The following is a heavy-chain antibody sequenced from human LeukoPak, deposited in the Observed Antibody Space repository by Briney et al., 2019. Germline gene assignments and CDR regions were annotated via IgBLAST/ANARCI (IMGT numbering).Heavy chain of an antibody. Sequence: ASVKVSCKASGYTFTSYYMHWVRQAPGQGLEWMGIINPSGGSTSCAQKFQGRVTMTRDMSTSTVYMELSSLRSEDTAVYYCARDARAADSSGYHDAFDIWGQGTMVTVSS. CDR2: INPSGGST. V-gene: IGHV1-46*01. D-gene: IGHD3-22*01. CDR1: GYTFTSYY. CDR3: ARDARAADSSGYHDAFDI. J-gene: IGHJ3*02.